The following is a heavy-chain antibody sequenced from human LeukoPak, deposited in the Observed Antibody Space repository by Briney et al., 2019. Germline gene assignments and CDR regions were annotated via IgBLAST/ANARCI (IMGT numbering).Heavy chain of an antibody. V-gene: IGHV3-30*02. Sequence: GGSLRLSCAASGFTFSSYGMHWVRQAPGKGLEWVAFIRYDGSNKYYADSVKGRFTISRDNSKNTLYLQMNSLRAEDTAVYYCAKVYSSSSWPSFDYWGQGTLVTVSS. CDR3: AKVYSSSSWPSFDY. CDR1: GFTFSSYG. J-gene: IGHJ4*02. CDR2: IRYDGSNK. D-gene: IGHD6-13*01.